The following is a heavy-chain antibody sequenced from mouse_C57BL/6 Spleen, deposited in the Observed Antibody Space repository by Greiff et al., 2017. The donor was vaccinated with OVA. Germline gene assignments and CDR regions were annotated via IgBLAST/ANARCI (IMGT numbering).Heavy chain of an antibody. J-gene: IGHJ2*01. CDR3: ATLTAQATQYYFDY. CDR1: GYTFTSYW. D-gene: IGHD3-2*02. Sequence: QVQLKQPGAELVMPGASVKLSCKASGYTFTSYWMHWVKQRPGQGLEWIGEIDPSDSYTNYNQKFKGKSTLTVDKSSSTAYMQLSSLTSEDSAVYYCATLTAQATQYYFDYWGQGTTLTVSS. V-gene: IGHV1-69*01. CDR2: IDPSDSYT.